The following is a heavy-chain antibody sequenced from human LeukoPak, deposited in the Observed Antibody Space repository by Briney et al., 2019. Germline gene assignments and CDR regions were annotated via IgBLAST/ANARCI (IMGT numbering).Heavy chain of an antibody. D-gene: IGHD6-13*01. CDR2: INHSGST. CDR1: GGSFSGYY. CDR3: ARRSSSWYLPGYFDY. J-gene: IGHJ4*02. V-gene: IGHV4-34*01. Sequence: SEILSLTCAVYGGSFSGYYWSWIRRPPGKGLEWIGEINHSGSTNYNPSLKSRVSISVDTSKNQFSLKLSSVTAADTAVYYCARRSSSWYLPGYFDYWGQGTLVTVSS.